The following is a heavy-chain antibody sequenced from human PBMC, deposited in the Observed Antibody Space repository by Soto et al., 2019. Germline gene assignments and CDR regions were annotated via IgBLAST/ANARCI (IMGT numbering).Heavy chain of an antibody. V-gene: IGHV4-39*01. Sequence: QLQLQESGPGLVKPSETLSLTCTVSGGSISRSSYYWGWIRQPPGQGLEWIGSIYYSGSTYYNPSLKRRVTISVDTSKNQFSLKLSSVTAADTAVYYCARHALDLECGGDCYSTHYYYYGMDVWGQGTTVAVSS. CDR3: ARHALDLECGGDCYSTHYYYYGMDV. CDR1: GGSISRSSYY. CDR2: IYYSGST. D-gene: IGHD2-21*02. J-gene: IGHJ6*02.